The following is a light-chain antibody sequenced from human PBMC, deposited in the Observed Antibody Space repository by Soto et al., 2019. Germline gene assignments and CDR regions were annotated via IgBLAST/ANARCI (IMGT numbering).Light chain of an antibody. V-gene: IGLV2-14*01. J-gene: IGLJ2*01. Sequence: QSALTQPASVSGSPGQSITISCTGSTSDVGGFDYVAWYQQHPGKAPKVMIYEVTNRPSGVSPRFSGSKSGNTASLTISGLHAEDDADYYCSSYTSTSTVVFGGGTKLTVL. CDR2: EVT. CDR1: TSDVGGFDY. CDR3: SSYTSTSTVV.